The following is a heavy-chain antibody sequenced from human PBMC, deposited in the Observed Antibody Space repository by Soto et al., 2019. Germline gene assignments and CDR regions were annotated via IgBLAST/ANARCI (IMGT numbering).Heavy chain of an antibody. Sequence: SETLSLTCTVSGGSISSYYWSWIRQPPGKGLEWIGYIYYSGSTNYNPSLKSRVTISVDTSKNQFSLKLSSVTAADTAVYYCARGVYSDYRYFDYWGQGTLVTISS. V-gene: IGHV4-59*01. CDR3: ARGVYSDYRYFDY. CDR2: IYYSGST. J-gene: IGHJ4*02. CDR1: GGSISSYY. D-gene: IGHD4-17*01.